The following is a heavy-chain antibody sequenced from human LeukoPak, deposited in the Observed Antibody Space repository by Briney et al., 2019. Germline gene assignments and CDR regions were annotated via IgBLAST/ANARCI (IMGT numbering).Heavy chain of an antibody. CDR1: GRPFSMWD. Sequence: ASVKVSCKACGRPFSMWDISGVLEAPGQGLEWMGRIIPFLGIANYAQKFQGRVTITADKSTSTAYMELSSLRSEDTAVYYCGREVPAGQRHAAEAYDFWGQGTMVTVSS. J-gene: IGHJ3*01. D-gene: IGHD6-25*01. V-gene: IGHV1-69*04. CDR3: GREVPAGQRHAAEAYDF. CDR2: IIPFLGIA.